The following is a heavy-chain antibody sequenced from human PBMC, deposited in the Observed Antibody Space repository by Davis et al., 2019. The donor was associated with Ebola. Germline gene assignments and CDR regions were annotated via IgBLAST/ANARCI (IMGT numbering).Heavy chain of an antibody. CDR3: ARNLYYYDSSGYYYGFPDY. J-gene: IGHJ4*02. D-gene: IGHD3-22*01. Sequence: PGGSLRLSCVASGFTFSSYGMHWVRQAPGKGLEWVAVISYDGSNKYYADSVKGRFTISRDNSKNTLYLQMNSLRAEDTAVYYCARNLYYYDSSGYYYGFPDYWGQGTLVTVSS. CDR2: ISYDGSNK. CDR1: GFTFSSYG. V-gene: IGHV3-30*03.